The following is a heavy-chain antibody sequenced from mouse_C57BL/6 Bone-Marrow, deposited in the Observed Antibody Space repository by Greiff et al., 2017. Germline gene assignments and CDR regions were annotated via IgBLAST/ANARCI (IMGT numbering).Heavy chain of an antibody. CDR3: ARQSNYGY. Sequence: QVQLQQPGAELVKPGASVKLSCKASGYTFTSYWMQWVKQRPGQGLEWIGEIDPSDSYTNYNQKFKGKATLTVDTSSSTAYMQLSSPTSEDSAVYYCARQSNYGYWGQGTTLTVSS. J-gene: IGHJ2*01. CDR1: GYTFTSYW. CDR2: IDPSDSYT. D-gene: IGHD2-5*01. V-gene: IGHV1-50*01.